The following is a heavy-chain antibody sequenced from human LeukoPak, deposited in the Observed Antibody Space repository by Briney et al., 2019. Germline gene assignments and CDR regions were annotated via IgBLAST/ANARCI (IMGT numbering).Heavy chain of an antibody. D-gene: IGHD6-13*01. V-gene: IGHV3-23*01. CDR1: GFTFSSYA. J-gene: IGHJ4*02. CDR2: ISGSGGST. CDR3: AKRRTIAAAAKGSFDY. Sequence: GGSLRLSCAASGFTFSSYAMSWVRQAPGKGLEWVSAISGSGGSTYYADSVKGRFTISRDNSKNTLYLQMNSLRAEDTAVYYCAKRRTIAAAAKGSFDYWGQGTLVTVSS.